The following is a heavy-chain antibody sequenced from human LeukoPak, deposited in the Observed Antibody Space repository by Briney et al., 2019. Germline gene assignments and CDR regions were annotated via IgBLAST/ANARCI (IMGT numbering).Heavy chain of an antibody. V-gene: IGHV4-4*07. J-gene: IGHJ6*03. Sequence: SETLSLTCTLSGGSISTYYWSWVRQPAGKGLEWIGRIYTSGSTSYNPSLKSRDTMSEDTSKNQFSLKLSSVTAADTAVYYCARSPGRYYYYMDVWGKGTTVTVSS. D-gene: IGHD1-1*01. CDR2: IYTSGST. CDR3: ARSPGRYYYYMDV. CDR1: GGSISTYY.